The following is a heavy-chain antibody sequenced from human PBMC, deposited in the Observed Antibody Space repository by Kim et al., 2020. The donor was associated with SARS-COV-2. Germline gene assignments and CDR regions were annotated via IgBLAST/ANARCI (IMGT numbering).Heavy chain of an antibody. D-gene: IGHD6-13*01. Sequence: TYYTRSLKSRVTTSLDTSRNQFSLNLTSVTVADTVVYYCARVHTSSWEIDYWGQGTLVTVSS. CDR3: ARVHTSSWEIDY. V-gene: IGHV4-30-2*04. CDR2: T. J-gene: IGHJ4*02.